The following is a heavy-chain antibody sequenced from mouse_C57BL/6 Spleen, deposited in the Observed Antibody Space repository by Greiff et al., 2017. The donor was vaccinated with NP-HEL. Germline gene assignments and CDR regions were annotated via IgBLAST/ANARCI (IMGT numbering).Heavy chain of an antibody. CDR2: ISDGGSYT. CDR1: GFTFSSYA. D-gene: IGHD1-1*01. Sequence: EVQRVESGGGLVKPGGSLKLSCAASGFTFSSYAMSWVRQTPEKRLEWVATISDGGSYTYYQDNVKGRFTISRDNANSNLYLQMSHLKSEDTAMYYCASGSTTVVAFAWFAYWGQGTLVTVSA. J-gene: IGHJ3*01. CDR3: ASGSTTVVAFAWFAY. V-gene: IGHV5-4*01.